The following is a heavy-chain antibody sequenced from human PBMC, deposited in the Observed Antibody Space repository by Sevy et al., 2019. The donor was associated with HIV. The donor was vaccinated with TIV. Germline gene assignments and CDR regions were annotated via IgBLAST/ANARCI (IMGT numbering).Heavy chain of an antibody. V-gene: IGHV3-30-3*01. CDR2: ISYDGSNK. CDR3: ARAPNYYDSSGSKYFQH. D-gene: IGHD3-22*01. CDR1: GFTFSSYA. Sequence: GGSLRLSCAASGFTFSSYAMHWVRQAPGKGLEWVAVISYDGSNKYYADSVKGRFTISRDNSKNTLYLQMNSMRAEDTAGYYGARAPNYYDSSGSKYFQHWGQGTLVTVSS. J-gene: IGHJ1*01.